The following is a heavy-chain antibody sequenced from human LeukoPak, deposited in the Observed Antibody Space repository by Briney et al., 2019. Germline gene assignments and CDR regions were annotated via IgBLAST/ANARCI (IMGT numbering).Heavy chain of an antibody. D-gene: IGHD2-2*01. V-gene: IGHV4-30-4*01. CDR1: GTHICSGAYS. CDR3: ARGTIDSYCSSTSRYLDY. Sequence: SETLSLTCTLSGTHICSGAYSWSWIRKPPGKGLEWIGYIYYSGSTYYNPSLKSRVTISVDTSKNQFSLKLSSVTAADTAVYYCARGTIDSYCSSTSRYLDYWGQGTLVAASS. J-gene: IGHJ4*02. CDR2: IYYSGST.